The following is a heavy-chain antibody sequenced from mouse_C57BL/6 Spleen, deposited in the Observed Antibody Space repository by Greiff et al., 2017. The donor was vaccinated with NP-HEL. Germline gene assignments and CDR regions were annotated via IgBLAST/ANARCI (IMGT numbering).Heavy chain of an antibody. J-gene: IGHJ4*01. CDR1: GYSITSGYY. Sequence: EVQLQQSGPGLVKPSQSLSLPCSVTGYSITSGYYWNWIRQFPGNKLEWMGYISYDGSNNYNPSLKNRISITRDTSKNQFFLKLNSVTTEDTATYYCARDGDYWGQGTSVTVSS. V-gene: IGHV3-6*01. CDR2: ISYDGSN. CDR3: ARDGDY.